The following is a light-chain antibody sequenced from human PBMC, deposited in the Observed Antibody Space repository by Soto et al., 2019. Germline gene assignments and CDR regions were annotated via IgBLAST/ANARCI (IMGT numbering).Light chain of an antibody. CDR3: QHYNSYSEA. CDR2: KAS. J-gene: IGKJ1*01. V-gene: IGKV1-5*03. CDR1: QSISSW. Sequence: DIQMTQSPSSLSASVGDRVTITCRASQSISSWLAWYQQKPGKAPKLLISKASTLKSGVPSRFSGSGSGTEITLTISSLQPDDFATYYCQHYNSYSEAFGQGTKVDIK.